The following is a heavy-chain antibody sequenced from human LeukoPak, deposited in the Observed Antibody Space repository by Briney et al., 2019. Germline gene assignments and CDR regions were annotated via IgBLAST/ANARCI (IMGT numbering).Heavy chain of an antibody. V-gene: IGHV3-11*06. Sequence: GGSLRLSCAASGITFSDYHMSWIRQAPGKGLEWVSYISSSSTYTNYADSVKGRFTISRDTAKNSPYLQMNSLRAEDTAVYYCATGSYLDYWGQGTLVTVSS. J-gene: IGHJ4*02. D-gene: IGHD3-10*01. CDR3: ATGSYLDY. CDR2: ISSSSTYT. CDR1: GITFSDYH.